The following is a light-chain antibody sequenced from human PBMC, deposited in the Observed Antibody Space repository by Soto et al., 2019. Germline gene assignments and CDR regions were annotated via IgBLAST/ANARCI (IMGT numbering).Light chain of an antibody. V-gene: IGKV1-39*01. CDR3: QQSYSTPIT. CDR2: PAC. CDR1: QSICSF. Sequence: DVQMTQSPSSLSASVGGRVAITCRASQSICSFLSCCQQKPGKAPNLLIYPACSLQSGVPSRFTGSGSTTDVTLTLSSLQPEDFATYYCQQSYSTPITFGQGTRLEIK. J-gene: IGKJ5*01.